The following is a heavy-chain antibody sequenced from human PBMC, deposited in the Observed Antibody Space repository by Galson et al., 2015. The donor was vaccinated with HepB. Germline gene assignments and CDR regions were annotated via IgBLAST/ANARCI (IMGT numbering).Heavy chain of an antibody. Sequence: SLRLSCAASGFTFSSYDMHWVRQATGKGLEWVSAIGTAGDTYYPGSVKGRFTISRENAKNSLYLQMNSLRAGDTAVYYCARVVVPAADQEGDWYFDLWGRGTLVTVSS. CDR3: ARVVVPAADQEGDWYFDL. CDR2: IGTAGDT. CDR1: GFTFSSYD. D-gene: IGHD2-2*01. V-gene: IGHV3-13*01. J-gene: IGHJ2*01.